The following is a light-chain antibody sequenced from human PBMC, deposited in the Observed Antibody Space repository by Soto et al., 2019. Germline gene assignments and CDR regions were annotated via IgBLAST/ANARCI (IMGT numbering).Light chain of an antibody. CDR2: DAS. Sequence: EIVLTQSPATLSLSPGERATLSCRASQSVSSYLAWYQQKPGQAPRLLIYDASNRATGIPARFSGSGSGTDFPLAISGLEPEDFAVYSCQRRSNWPPITFGQGTRLEIK. CDR1: QSVSSY. J-gene: IGKJ5*01. V-gene: IGKV3-11*01. CDR3: QRRSNWPPIT.